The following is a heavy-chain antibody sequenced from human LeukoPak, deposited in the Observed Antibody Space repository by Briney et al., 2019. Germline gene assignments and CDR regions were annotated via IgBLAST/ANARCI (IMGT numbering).Heavy chain of an antibody. Sequence: GASVKLSCKASGYTFTGYYMHWVRQAPGQGLEWMGWINPNSGGTNYAQKLQGRVTMTTDTSTSTAYMELRSLRSDDTAVYYCARARYCSSTSCQTGSAFDIWGQGTMVTVSS. D-gene: IGHD2-2*01. CDR1: GYTFTGYY. J-gene: IGHJ3*02. V-gene: IGHV1-2*02. CDR3: ARARYCSSTSCQTGSAFDI. CDR2: INPNSGGT.